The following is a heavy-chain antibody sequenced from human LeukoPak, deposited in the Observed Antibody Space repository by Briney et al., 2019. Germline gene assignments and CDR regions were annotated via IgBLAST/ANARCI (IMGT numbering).Heavy chain of an antibody. V-gene: IGHV4-59*01. CDR2: IYYSGST. D-gene: IGHD3-10*01. J-gene: IGHJ6*02. CDR3: ARGLLWFGEGAAYYYGMDV. Sequence: SEILSPTCTVPGGSISSIDSSWIRKPPGKGLEWIGYIYYSGSTNYNPDLKSRVTISVDTSKNQFSLKLSSVTAADTAVYYCARGLLWFGEGAAYYYGMDVWGQGTTVTVSS. CDR1: GGSISSID.